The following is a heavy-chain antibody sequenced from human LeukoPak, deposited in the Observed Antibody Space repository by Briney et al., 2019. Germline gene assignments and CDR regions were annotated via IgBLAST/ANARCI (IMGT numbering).Heavy chain of an antibody. V-gene: IGHV1-2*02. CDR3: ARGVEARAFDF. CDR1: GYTFTGYY. CDR2: INPNSGGT. Sequence: RATVTVSCKASGYTFTGYYMHWLRQAPGQELEWMGWINPNSGGTNYPQKFQGRVTMTRDTSISTAYMELSRLRSDDTAVYYCARGVEARAFDFWGQGTMVTVSS. J-gene: IGHJ3*01.